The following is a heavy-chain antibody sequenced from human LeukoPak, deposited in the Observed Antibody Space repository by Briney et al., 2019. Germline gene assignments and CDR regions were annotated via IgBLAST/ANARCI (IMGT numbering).Heavy chain of an antibody. CDR1: GFTFSTYW. CDR3: ARVSSSSPPGY. D-gene: IGHD6-13*01. Sequence: GGSLRLSCAASGFTFSTYWLSWVRQAPRKGLEWVANINHDGSDKYYVDSVKGRFTISRDNAKNSLYLQMNSLRAEDTAMYYCARVSSSSPPGYWGQGTLVTVSS. J-gene: IGHJ4*02. V-gene: IGHV3-7*01. CDR2: INHDGSDK.